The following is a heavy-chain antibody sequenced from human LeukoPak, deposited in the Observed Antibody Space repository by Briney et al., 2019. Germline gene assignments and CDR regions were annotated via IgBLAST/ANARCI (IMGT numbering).Heavy chain of an antibody. CDR1: GGSIISYY. J-gene: IGHJ3*02. CDR3: ARQYYDILTGYDRGDASDI. V-gene: IGHV4-4*07. Sequence: SETLSLTCTVSGGSIISYYWSWIRQPAGKGLEWIGRIYTSGSTNYNPSLKSRVTMSVATSKNQFSLKLSSVTAADTAVYYCARQYYDILTGYDRGDASDIRGPGTIVTVSS. CDR2: IYTSGST. D-gene: IGHD3-9*01.